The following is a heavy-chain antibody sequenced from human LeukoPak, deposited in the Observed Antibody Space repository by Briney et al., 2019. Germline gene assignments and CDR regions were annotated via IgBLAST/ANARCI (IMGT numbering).Heavy chain of an antibody. CDR2: ISHSAYTT. CDR3: VKARYFDWELNFDY. V-gene: IGHV3-23*01. D-gene: IGHD3-9*01. CDR1: GFTFSNAC. J-gene: IGHJ4*02. Sequence: GGSLRLSCAASGFTFSNACMSWVRQAPGKGLEWVSTISHSAYTTYYADSVRGRFTISRDNSKDTLYLQMNSLRGEDTAVYYCVKARYFDWELNFDYWGQGALVTVSS.